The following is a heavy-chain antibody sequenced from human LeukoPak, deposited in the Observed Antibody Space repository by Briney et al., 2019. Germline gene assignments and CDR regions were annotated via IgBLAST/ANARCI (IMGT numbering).Heavy chain of an antibody. Sequence: GGSLRLSCAASGFTCSRYDMHWVRQAPGKGLEWVAVTSPDGNEKYYAGSVKGRFTISRDNSKNTVFLQMNSLSSEDTAVYSCFTGSAYYYDSWGQGTLVTVSS. D-gene: IGHD3-22*01. CDR2: TSPDGNEK. J-gene: IGHJ5*01. CDR3: FTGSAYYYDS. V-gene: IGHV3-30*01. CDR1: GFTCSRYD.